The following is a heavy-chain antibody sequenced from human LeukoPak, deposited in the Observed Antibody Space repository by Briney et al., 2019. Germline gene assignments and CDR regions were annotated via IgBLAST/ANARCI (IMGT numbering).Heavy chain of an antibody. CDR1: GGSISSHY. Sequence: SETLSLTCTVSGGSISSHYWSWVRQPPGKGLEWIGYIYDSGSTNYNPSLKSRVTISVDTSKNQFSLKLSSVTAADTAVYYCARLVAYCSSTSCSDYWGQGTLVTVSS. CDR3: ARLVAYCSSTSCSDY. CDR2: IYDSGST. J-gene: IGHJ4*02. D-gene: IGHD2-2*01. V-gene: IGHV4-59*11.